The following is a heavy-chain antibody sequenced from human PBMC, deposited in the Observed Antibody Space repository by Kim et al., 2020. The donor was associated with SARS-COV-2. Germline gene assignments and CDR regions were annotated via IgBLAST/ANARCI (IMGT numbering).Heavy chain of an antibody. Sequence: ASVKVSCKASGYTFTSYDINWVRQATGQGLEWMGWMNPNSGNTGYAQKFQGRVTMTRNTSISTAYMELSSLRSEDTAVYYCARGHYDSSGWLFGGPIDYWGQGTLVTVSS. V-gene: IGHV1-8*01. J-gene: IGHJ4*02. CDR3: ARGHYDSSGWLFGGPIDY. CDR1: GYTFTSYD. D-gene: IGHD3-22*01. CDR2: MNPNSGNT.